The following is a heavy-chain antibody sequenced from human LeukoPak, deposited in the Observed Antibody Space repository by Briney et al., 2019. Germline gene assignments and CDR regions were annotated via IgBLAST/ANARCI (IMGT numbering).Heavy chain of an antibody. J-gene: IGHJ5*02. CDR1: GFKFDDYD. V-gene: IGHV3-20*04. Sequence: GGSLRLSCTASGFKFDDYDMSWVRQVPGKGLEWVSGITWNGDKTGYADSVRGRFAISRDNTKKSLYRQMSSLRAEDTALYYCARDPFCSSSTGCYFEDWFDPWGPGTLVTVSS. D-gene: IGHD2-2*01. CDR3: ARDPFCSSSTGCYFEDWFDP. CDR2: ITWNGDKT.